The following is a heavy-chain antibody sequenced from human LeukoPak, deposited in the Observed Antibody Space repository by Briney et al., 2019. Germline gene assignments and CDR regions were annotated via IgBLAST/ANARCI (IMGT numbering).Heavy chain of an antibody. J-gene: IGHJ4*02. CDR1: GYTFTGYY. Sequence: ASVKVSCKASGYTFTGYYMHWVRQAPGQGLEWMGRINPNSGGTNYAQKFQGRVTMTRDTSISTAYMELSRLRSDDTAVYYCARDEEYSYSYDSISDDYWGQGTLVTVSS. D-gene: IGHD5-18*01. CDR3: ARDEEYSYSYDSISDDY. CDR2: INPNSGGT. V-gene: IGHV1-2*06.